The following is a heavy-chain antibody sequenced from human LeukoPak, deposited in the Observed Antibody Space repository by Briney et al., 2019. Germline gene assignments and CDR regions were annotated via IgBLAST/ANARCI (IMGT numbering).Heavy chain of an antibody. D-gene: IGHD5-12*01. J-gene: IGHJ5*02. CDR2: ISGSAGST. Sequence: PGGSLRLSCAASGFTFSSYAMTWVRQGPGKGLEWVSAISGSAGSTYYADSVKGRFTISRDNSKNTLYLQMNSLRAEDTAVYHCAKDPRFGYVGTQSWFDPWGQGTLVTVSP. CDR1: GFTFSSYA. V-gene: IGHV3-23*01. CDR3: AKDPRFGYVGTQSWFDP.